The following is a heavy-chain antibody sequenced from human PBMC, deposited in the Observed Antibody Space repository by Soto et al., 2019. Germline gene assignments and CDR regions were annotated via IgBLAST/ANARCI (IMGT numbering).Heavy chain of an antibody. V-gene: IGHV1-58*02. Sequence: SVKVSCKASGFTFTTSAMQWVRQARGQRLEWIGWIVVGSGNTNYAQKFQERVTITRDMSTSTAYMELSSLRSEDTAVYYCAAVRFLEWLRPMDVWGKGTTVTVSS. CDR1: GFTFTTSA. CDR3: AAVRFLEWLRPMDV. D-gene: IGHD3-3*01. CDR2: IVVGSGNT. J-gene: IGHJ6*03.